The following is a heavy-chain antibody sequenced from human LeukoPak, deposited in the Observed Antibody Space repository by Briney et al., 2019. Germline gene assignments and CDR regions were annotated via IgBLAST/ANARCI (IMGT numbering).Heavy chain of an antibody. CDR1: GGTFSSYA. CDR3: ARGPLRFLGGIDY. J-gene: IGHJ4*02. D-gene: IGHD3-3*01. V-gene: IGHV1-69*13. CDR2: IIPIFGTA. Sequence: SVKVSCKASGGTFSSYAISWVRQAPGQGLEWMGGIIPIFGTANYAQKFQGRVTITADDSTSTAYMALSTLRSEDTAVYYCARGPLRFLGGIDYWGQGTLVTVSS.